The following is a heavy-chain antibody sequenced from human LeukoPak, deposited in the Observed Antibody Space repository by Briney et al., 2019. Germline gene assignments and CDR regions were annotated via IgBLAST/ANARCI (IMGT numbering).Heavy chain of an antibody. D-gene: IGHD2-15*01. CDR3: ARDLVVVGSSFSYGMDV. Sequence: GGSLRLSCAASGFSISAYWMSWVRQAPGKGLEWAANINQDGSDKYSVDSVKGRFTISRDNAKNSLYLEMNSLRAADTAVYYCARDLVVVGSSFSYGMDVWGQGTTVTVSS. CDR2: INQDGSDK. J-gene: IGHJ6*02. CDR1: GFSISAYW. V-gene: IGHV3-7*01.